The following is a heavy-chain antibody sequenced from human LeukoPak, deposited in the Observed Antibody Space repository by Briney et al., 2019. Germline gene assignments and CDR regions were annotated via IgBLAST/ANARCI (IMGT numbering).Heavy chain of an antibody. V-gene: IGHV4-39*01. J-gene: IGHJ4*02. D-gene: IGHD3-16*01. CDR2: IYYSGST. Sequence: SETLSLTCTVSGGSISSSSYYWGWIRQPPGKGLEWIGSIYYSGSTYYNPSLKSRVTISVDTSKNQFSLKLSSVTAADTAVYYCATGGRVRPDYWGQGTLVTVSS. CDR1: GGSISSSSYY. CDR3: ATGGRVRPDY.